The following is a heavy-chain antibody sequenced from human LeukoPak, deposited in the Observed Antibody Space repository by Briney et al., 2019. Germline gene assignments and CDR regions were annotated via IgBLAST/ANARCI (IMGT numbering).Heavy chain of an antibody. Sequence: ASVKVSCKASGYTFTGYYMHWVRQAPGQGLEWMGWINPNSGGTNYAQKFQGRVTMTRDTSISTAYMELSRLRSDDTAVYYCARPTTVTTRSGMDVWGQGTTVTVSS. CDR3: ARPTTVTTRSGMDV. CDR2: INPNSGGT. J-gene: IGHJ6*02. CDR1: GYTFTGYY. D-gene: IGHD4-17*01. V-gene: IGHV1-2*02.